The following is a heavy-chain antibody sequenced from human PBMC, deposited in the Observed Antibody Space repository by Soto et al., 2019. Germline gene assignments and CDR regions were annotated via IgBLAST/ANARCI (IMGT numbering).Heavy chain of an antibody. CDR2: INGDGTTT. CDR1: GFTFTNYW. Sequence: EVQLVESGGGLVQPGGSLRLSCAASGFTFTNYWIHWVRQAPGKGLMWISRINGDGTTTNYADSVKGRFTISRDNARNTVYLQVNRLRVEDTALYYCARGSRAHYGRDVWCQGTTVTVSS. J-gene: IGHJ6*02. CDR3: ARGSRAHYGRDV. V-gene: IGHV3-74*01. D-gene: IGHD3-10*01.